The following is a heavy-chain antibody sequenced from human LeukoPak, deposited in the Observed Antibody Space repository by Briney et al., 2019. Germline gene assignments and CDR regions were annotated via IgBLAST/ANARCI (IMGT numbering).Heavy chain of an antibody. CDR1: GFTFSSYS. J-gene: IGHJ4*02. CDR3: ARVAGVGATVIDY. D-gene: IGHD1-26*01. V-gene: IGHV3-48*01. Sequence: PGGSLRLSCAASGFTFSSYSMNWVRQAPGKGLEWVSYISSSSSTIYYADSVKGRFTISRDNAKNSLYLQMNSLRAEDTAVYYCARVAGVGATVIDYWGQGTLVTVSS. CDR2: ISSSSSTI.